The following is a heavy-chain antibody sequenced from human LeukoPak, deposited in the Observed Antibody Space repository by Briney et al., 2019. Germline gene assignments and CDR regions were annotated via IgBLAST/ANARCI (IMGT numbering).Heavy chain of an antibody. J-gene: IGHJ4*02. Sequence: ASVKVSCKASGYTFTSYGISWVRQAPGEGLEWMGWISAYNGNTNYAQKLQDRVTMTTDTSTSTAYMELRSLRSDDTAVYYCARIIVGAKHFDYWGQGTLVTVSS. V-gene: IGHV1-18*01. CDR1: GYTFTSYG. D-gene: IGHD1-26*01. CDR3: ARIIVGAKHFDY. CDR2: ISAYNGNT.